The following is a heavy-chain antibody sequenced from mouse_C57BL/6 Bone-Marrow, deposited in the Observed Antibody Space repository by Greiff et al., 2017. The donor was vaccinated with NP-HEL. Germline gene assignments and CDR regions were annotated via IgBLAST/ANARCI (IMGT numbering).Heavy chain of an antibody. CDR1: GYTFTDYN. J-gene: IGHJ4*01. Sequence: VHVKQSGPELVKPGASVKMSCKASGYTFTDYNMHWVKQSHGKSLEWIGYINPNNGGTSYNQKFKGKATLTVNKSSSTAYMELRSLTSEDSAVYYCARTLYAMDYWGQGTSVTVSS. CDR2: INPNNGGT. CDR3: ARTLYAMDY. V-gene: IGHV1-22*01.